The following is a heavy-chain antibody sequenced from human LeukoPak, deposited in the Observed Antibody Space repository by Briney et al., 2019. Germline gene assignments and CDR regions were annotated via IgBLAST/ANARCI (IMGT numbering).Heavy chain of an antibody. D-gene: IGHD6-25*01. CDR2: IYYSGST. CDR1: GGSISDSNYY. J-gene: IGHJ5*02. Sequence: SETLSLTCTVSGGSISDSNYYWGWIRQPPGRGLEWIGNIYYSGSTYYSPSLKSRVTVSVDTSKNQSSLKLSSVTAADTAVYYCARQSTIAAARIDPWGQGTLVTVSS. V-gene: IGHV4-39*01. CDR3: ARQSTIAAARIDP.